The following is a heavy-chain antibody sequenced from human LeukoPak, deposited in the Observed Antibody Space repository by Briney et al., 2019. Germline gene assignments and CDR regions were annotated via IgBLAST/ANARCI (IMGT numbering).Heavy chain of an antibody. V-gene: IGHV1-69*13. CDR2: IIPIFGTA. Sequence: SVKVSCKASGGTFSSYAISWLRQAPGQGLEWMGGIIPIFGTANYAQKFQGRVTITADESTSTAYMELSSLRSEDTAVYYCARRARDGYNWYYFDYWGQGTLVTVSS. CDR3: ARRARDGYNWYYFDY. J-gene: IGHJ4*02. CDR1: GGTFSSYA. D-gene: IGHD5-24*01.